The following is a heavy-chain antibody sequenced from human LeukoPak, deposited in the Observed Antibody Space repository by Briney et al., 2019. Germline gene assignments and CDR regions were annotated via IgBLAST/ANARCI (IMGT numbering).Heavy chain of an antibody. D-gene: IGHD3-10*01. Sequence: ASVKVSCKASGYTFTSYGISWVRQAPGQGLDWMGWISAYNGNTNYAQKLQGRVTMTTDTSTSTAYMELRSLRSDDTAVYYCARPPHMVRGEYYYYYGMDVWGQGTTVTVSS. V-gene: IGHV1-18*01. CDR2: ISAYNGNT. CDR1: GYTFTSYG. CDR3: ARPPHMVRGEYYYYYGMDV. J-gene: IGHJ6*02.